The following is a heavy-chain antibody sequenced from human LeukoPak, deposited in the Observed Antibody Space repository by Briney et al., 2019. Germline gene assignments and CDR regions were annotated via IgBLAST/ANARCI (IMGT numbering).Heavy chain of an antibody. CDR1: GYTFTSYG. D-gene: IGHD3-22*01. V-gene: IGHV1-18*01. CDR3: ARTGEYYYDSSGYSDY. Sequence: ASVKVSCKASGYTFTSYGISWVRQAPGQGLEWMGWISAYNGNTNYAQKLQGRVTMTTDTSTSTAYMELRSLRSDDTAVYYCARTGEYYYDSSGYSDYWGQGTLGTVSS. CDR2: ISAYNGNT. J-gene: IGHJ4*02.